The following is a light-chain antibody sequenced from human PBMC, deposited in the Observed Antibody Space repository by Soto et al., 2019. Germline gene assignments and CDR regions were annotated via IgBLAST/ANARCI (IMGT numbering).Light chain of an antibody. Sequence: DILMTQSPSSLSASVGDRVTITCQASQDIDNYLNWYQERPGKAPKLLIYDASNLATGVTSRFSGSGSGTDFTFTITSLQPDDFATYYCQHFDDLPLTIGGGTKVEMK. J-gene: IGKJ4*01. CDR1: QDIDNY. CDR2: DAS. V-gene: IGKV1-33*01. CDR3: QHFDDLPLT.